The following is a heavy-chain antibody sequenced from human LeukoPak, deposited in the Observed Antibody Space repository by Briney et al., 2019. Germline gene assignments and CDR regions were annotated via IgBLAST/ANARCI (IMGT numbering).Heavy chain of an antibody. CDR2: IRYDGSNT. CDR3: AKGRGWEASYYYYYMDV. D-gene: IGHD1-26*01. J-gene: IGHJ6*03. V-gene: IGHV3-30*02. CDR1: GFTFSSYG. Sequence: GGSLRLSCAASGFTFSSYGMHWVRQAPGKGLEWVAFIRYDGSNTYYTDSVKGRFTISRDNSKNTLYLQMNSLRAEDTAVYYCAKGRGWEASYYYYYMDVWGKGTTVTISS.